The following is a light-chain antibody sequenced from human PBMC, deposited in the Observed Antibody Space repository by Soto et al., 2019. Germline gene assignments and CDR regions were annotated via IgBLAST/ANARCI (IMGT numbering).Light chain of an antibody. CDR3: MQGLQHIYT. V-gene: IGKV2-28*01. Sequence: DIVMTQSPLSLAVTPGEPASISCRSSQSLLHSNGYNYLDWYLQKPGQSPQLLIYLGSNRASGVSDRFSASGSCTDFTLKISRVEAEDVGVYYCMQGLQHIYTFGQGTKLEI. J-gene: IGKJ2*01. CDR1: QSLLHSNGYNY. CDR2: LGS.